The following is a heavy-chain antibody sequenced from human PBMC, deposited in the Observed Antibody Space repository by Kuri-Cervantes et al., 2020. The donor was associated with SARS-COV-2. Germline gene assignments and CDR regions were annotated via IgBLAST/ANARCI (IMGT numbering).Heavy chain of an antibody. CDR1: GFTFSTYA. CDR3: ARDRTILDYFDY. Sequence: GESLKISCAASGFTFSTYAMSWVRQAPGKGLEWVSTISGGGDSTYYADSVKGRFTISRDNAKNTLYLQMNSLGAEDTAVYYCARDRTILDYFDYWGQGTLVTVSS. J-gene: IGHJ4*02. V-gene: IGHV3-23*01. CDR2: ISGGGDST. D-gene: IGHD3-9*01.